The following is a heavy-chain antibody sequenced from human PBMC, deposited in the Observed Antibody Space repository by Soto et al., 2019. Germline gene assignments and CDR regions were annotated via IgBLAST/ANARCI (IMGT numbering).Heavy chain of an antibody. CDR1: GFTFSSYA. CDR2: ISGSGGST. CDR3: AKDTEGSRRYYYYYMDV. D-gene: IGHD2-8*02. Sequence: EVQLLESGGGLVQPGGSLRLSCAVSGFTFSSYAMSWVRQAPGKGLEWVSAISGSGGSTYYADSVKGRFTISRDNSKNTLYLQMNSLRAEDTAVYYCAKDTEGSRRYYYYYMDVWGKGTTVTVSS. V-gene: IGHV3-23*01. J-gene: IGHJ6*03.